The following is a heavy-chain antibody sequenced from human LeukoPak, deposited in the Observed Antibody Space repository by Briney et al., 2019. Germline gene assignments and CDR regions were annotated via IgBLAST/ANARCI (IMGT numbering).Heavy chain of an antibody. CDR3: ARETPRRGETRDGYR. V-gene: IGHV3-7*01. D-gene: IGHD5-24*01. J-gene: IGHJ4*02. CDR1: GFIFKKYW. Sequence: PGESLRLSCAASGFIFKKYWMNWVRQVPGKGLECLANIEEDGSETYYADSVKGRFTISRDKPKNLLFLQINSLRVEDTAVYYCARETPRRGETRDGYRWGQGTVVTVSS. CDR2: IEEDGSET.